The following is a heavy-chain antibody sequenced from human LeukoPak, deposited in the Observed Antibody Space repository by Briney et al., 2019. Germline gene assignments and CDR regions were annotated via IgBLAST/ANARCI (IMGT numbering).Heavy chain of an antibody. CDR2: TYYRSKWYN. CDR1: GDSASSHSAA. J-gene: IGHJ5*02. V-gene: IGHV6-1*01. CDR3: ARESWDIEGYNWCDP. Sequence: SQTLSLTSAISGDSASSHSAAWNWIRQSPSRGLEWLGRTYYRSKWYNDYAVSVKSRITINPDTSKNQFSLQLNSVTPEDTAVYYCARESWDIEGYNWCDPWGQGTLVTVSS. D-gene: IGHD2-15*01.